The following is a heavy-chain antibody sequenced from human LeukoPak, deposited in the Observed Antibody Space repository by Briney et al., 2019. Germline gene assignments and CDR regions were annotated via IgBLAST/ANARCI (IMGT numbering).Heavy chain of an antibody. Sequence: PGGSLRLSCAASGFILSDYSMSWIRQAPGKGLEWVSYISTHSTYTHYADSVRGRFTISRDNAKNSLYLQMNSLRAEDTAVYYCATYYYASGSSDWGQGTLVTVSS. V-gene: IGHV3-11*03. CDR3: ATYYYASGSSD. D-gene: IGHD3-10*01. CDR1: GFILSDYS. CDR2: ISTHSTYT. J-gene: IGHJ4*02.